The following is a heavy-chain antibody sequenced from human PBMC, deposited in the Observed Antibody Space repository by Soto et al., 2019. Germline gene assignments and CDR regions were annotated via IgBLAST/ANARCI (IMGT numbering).Heavy chain of an antibody. CDR2: IYYSGST. Sequence: SETLSLTCTVSGGSISSGGYYWSWIRQHPGKGLEWIGYIYYSGSTYYNPSLKSRVTKSVDTSKNQFSLKLSSVTAADTAVYYCATYDSSDYYSGSPIGWFDPWGQGTLVNVSS. V-gene: IGHV4-31*03. J-gene: IGHJ5*02. CDR3: ATYDSSDYYSGSPIGWFDP. D-gene: IGHD3-22*01. CDR1: GGSISSGGYY.